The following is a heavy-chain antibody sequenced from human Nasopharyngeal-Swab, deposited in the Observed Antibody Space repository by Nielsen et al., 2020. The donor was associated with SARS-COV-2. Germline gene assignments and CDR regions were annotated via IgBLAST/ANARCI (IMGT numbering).Heavy chain of an antibody. J-gene: IGHJ3*02. Sequence: GESLKISCAASGFTFSNAWMSWVRQAPGKGLEWVGRIKSKTDGGTTDYAAPVKGRFTISRDDSKNTLYLQMNRLKTEDTAVYYCTTDSPSGPLDIWGQGTMVTVSS. CDR1: GFTFSNAW. CDR2: IKSKTDGGTT. CDR3: TTDSPSGPLDI. D-gene: IGHD1-26*01. V-gene: IGHV3-15*01.